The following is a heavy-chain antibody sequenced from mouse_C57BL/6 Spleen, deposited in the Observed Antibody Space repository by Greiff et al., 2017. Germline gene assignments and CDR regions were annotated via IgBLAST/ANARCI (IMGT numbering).Heavy chain of an antibody. Sequence: EVQLQESGPGLVKPSQSLSLTCSVTGYSITSGYYWNWIRQFPGNKLEWMGYISYDGSNNYNPSLKNRISITRDTSKNQFFLKLNSVTTEDTATYYCARVGYGNYFDYWGQGTTLTVSS. CDR3: ARVGYGNYFDY. J-gene: IGHJ2*01. D-gene: IGHD2-1*01. V-gene: IGHV3-6*01. CDR2: ISYDGSN. CDR1: GYSITSGYY.